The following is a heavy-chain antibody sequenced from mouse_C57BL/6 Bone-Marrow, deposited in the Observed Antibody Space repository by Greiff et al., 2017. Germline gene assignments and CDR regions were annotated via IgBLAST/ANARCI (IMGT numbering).Heavy chain of an antibody. CDR3: ARRRNYEDY. J-gene: IGHJ2*01. CDR1: GFTFSSYG. V-gene: IGHV5-6*01. CDR2: ISSGGSYT. Sequence: EVQVVESGGDLVKPGGSLKLSCAASGFTFSSYGMSWVRQTPDKRLEWVATISSGGSYTYYPDSVKGRFTISRDNAKNTLYLQMSSLKSEDTAMYYCARRRNYEDYWGQGTTRTVSS. D-gene: IGHD2-1*01.